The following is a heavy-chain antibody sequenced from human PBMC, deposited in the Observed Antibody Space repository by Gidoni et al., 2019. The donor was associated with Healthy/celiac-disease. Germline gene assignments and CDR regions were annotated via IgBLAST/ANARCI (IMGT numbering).Heavy chain of an antibody. J-gene: IGHJ3*02. V-gene: IGHV3-30*18. CDR3: AKGLGVIVIWGNDAFDI. D-gene: IGHD3-16*02. CDR2: ISYDGSNK. Sequence: QVQLVESGGGVVQPGRSLRLSCAASGFTFSSYGMHWVRQAPGKGLEWVAVISYDGSNKYYADSVKGRFTISRDNSKNTLYLQMNSLRAEDTAVYYCAKGLGVIVIWGNDAFDIWGQGTMVTVSS. CDR1: GFTFSSYG.